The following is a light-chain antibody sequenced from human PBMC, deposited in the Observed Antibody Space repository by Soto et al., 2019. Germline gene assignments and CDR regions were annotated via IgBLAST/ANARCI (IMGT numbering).Light chain of an antibody. CDR2: EVS. CDR3: SSYTSSTTWA. Sequence: QSALTQPASLSGSPGQSITISCTGTSSDVGGYNYVSWYQQHPGKAPKLMIYEVSNRTSGVYKRFSGSKSGNTASLNISGLQSEDEADYYFSSYTSSTTWAVCGGTKVT. J-gene: IGLJ3*02. CDR1: SSDVGGYNY. V-gene: IGLV2-14*01.